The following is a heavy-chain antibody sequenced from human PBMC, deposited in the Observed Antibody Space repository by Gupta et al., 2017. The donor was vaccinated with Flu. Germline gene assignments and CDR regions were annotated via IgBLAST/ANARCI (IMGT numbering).Heavy chain of an antibody. Sequence: QVQLVQSGGGLVNPGGSLGLSCVCSGLTFRDYFMSWIRQAPGKGPEWVAYITSSGRNVYYADSVEGRFTVTRDNAKNSVFLHMHNLRPQDTAIYYCARDRRDLDKGYYYYYMDVWGKGATVTVSS. V-gene: IGHV3-11*01. CDR3: ARDRRDLDKGYYYYYMDV. CDR2: ITSSGRNV. D-gene: IGHD3-9*01. CDR1: GLTFRDYF. J-gene: IGHJ6*03.